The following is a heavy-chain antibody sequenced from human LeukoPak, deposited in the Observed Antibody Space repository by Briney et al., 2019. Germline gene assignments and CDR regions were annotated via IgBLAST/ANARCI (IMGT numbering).Heavy chain of an antibody. Sequence: PGGSLRLSCAASGFTFSSYAISWVRQAPGKGLEWVSGISGRGDYTYYADSVKGRFTISRDNSRNTLYLQMNSLRAEDTAVYYCAKFVHLDYYDSSGYSDYWGQGTLVTVSS. D-gene: IGHD3-22*01. CDR2: ISGRGDYT. J-gene: IGHJ4*02. CDR1: GFTFSSYA. V-gene: IGHV3-23*01. CDR3: AKFVHLDYYDSSGYSDY.